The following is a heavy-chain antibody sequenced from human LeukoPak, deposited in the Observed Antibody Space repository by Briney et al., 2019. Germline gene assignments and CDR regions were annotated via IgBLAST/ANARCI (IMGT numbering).Heavy chain of an antibody. D-gene: IGHD3-22*01. J-gene: IGHJ4*02. CDR3: ARVIQYYYDSKGYFDY. Sequence: GGSLRLSCAASGFTFDDYGMSWVRQAPGRGLEWVSGINWNGGSTGYADSVKGRFTISRDNAKNSQYLQMNSLRAEDTALYYCARVIQYYYDSKGYFDYWGQGTLVTVSS. V-gene: IGHV3-20*04. CDR2: INWNGGST. CDR1: GFTFDDYG.